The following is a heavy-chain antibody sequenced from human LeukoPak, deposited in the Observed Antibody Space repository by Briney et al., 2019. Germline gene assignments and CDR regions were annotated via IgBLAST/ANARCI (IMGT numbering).Heavy chain of an antibody. CDR3: AKDEVVPGYYYTDV. Sequence: GGSLRLSCAASGFTFSSYAMSWVRQAPGKGLEWVSAISGSGGSTYYADSVKGRFTISRDNSKNTLYLQMNSLRAEDTAVYYCAKDEVVPGYYYTDVWGRGTTVTISS. CDR2: ISGSGGST. D-gene: IGHD2-2*01. CDR1: GFTFSSYA. J-gene: IGHJ6*03. V-gene: IGHV3-23*01.